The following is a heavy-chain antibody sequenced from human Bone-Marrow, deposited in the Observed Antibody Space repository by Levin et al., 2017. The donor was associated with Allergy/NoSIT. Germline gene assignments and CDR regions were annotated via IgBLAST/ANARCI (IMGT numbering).Heavy chain of an antibody. V-gene: IGHV3-23*01. Sequence: GGSLRLSCAASGFTFSSYAMSWVRQAPGKGLEWVSAISGSGGSTYYADSVKGRFTISRDNSKNTLYLQMNSLRAEDTAVYYCAKASNYYYDSSGYRPLYYFDYWGQGTLVTVSS. CDR2: ISGSGGST. CDR1: GFTFSSYA. CDR3: AKASNYYYDSSGYRPLYYFDY. J-gene: IGHJ4*02. D-gene: IGHD3-22*01.